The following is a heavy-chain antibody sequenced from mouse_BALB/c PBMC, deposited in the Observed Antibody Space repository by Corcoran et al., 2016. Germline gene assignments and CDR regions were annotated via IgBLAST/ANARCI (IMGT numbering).Heavy chain of an antibody. Sequence: LVTTGASVKISCKASGYSFTGYYMHWVKQSHGKSLEWIGYISCYNGATSYNQKFKGKATFTVDTSSSTAYMQFNSLTSEDSAVYYCARRHGNYAMDYWGQGTSVTVSS. CDR1: GYSFTGYY. CDR2: ISCYNGAT. CDR3: ARRHGNYAMDY. D-gene: IGHD2-1*01. J-gene: IGHJ4*01. V-gene: IGHV1S34*01.